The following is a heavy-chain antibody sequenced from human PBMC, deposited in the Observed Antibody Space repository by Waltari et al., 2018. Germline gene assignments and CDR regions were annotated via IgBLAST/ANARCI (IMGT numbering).Heavy chain of an antibody. D-gene: IGHD6-19*01. V-gene: IGHV4-4*02. CDR1: RGSPSNINL. J-gene: IGHJ4*02. CDR3: ATSSFVAVLDS. CDR2: IHRTGSS. Sequence: QVQLQESGPRLVKPSGTLSLTCGVSRGSPSNINLWNWIRQAPGEGLEWLGEIHRTGSSNYNPSLKSRLTMAVDRSNSQVSMKLKSVTAADTAVYFCATSSFVAVLDSWGRGTLVTVSS.